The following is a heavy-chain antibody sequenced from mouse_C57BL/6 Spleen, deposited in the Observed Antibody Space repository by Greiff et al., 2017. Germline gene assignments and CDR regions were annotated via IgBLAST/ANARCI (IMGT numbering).Heavy chain of an antibody. V-gene: IGHV1-82*01. D-gene: IGHD1-1*01. CDR2: IYPADGDT. CDR1: GYAFSSSW. CDR3: ESGEPGSSMDY. J-gene: IGHJ4*01. Sequence: QVQLQQSGPELVKPGASVKISCKASGYAFSSSWMNWVKQRPGKGLEWIGRIYPADGDTNYNGKFKGKATLTADKSSSTAYMQLSSLASEDSAVYFCESGEPGSSMDYWGQGTSVTVSS.